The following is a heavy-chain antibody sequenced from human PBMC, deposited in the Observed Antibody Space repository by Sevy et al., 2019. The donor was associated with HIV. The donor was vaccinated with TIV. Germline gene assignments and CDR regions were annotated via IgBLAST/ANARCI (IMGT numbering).Heavy chain of an antibody. V-gene: IGHV3-53*01. D-gene: IGHD2-15*01. J-gene: IGHJ6*02. Sequence: GGSLRLSCAASGFTVSSNYMSWVRQAPGKGLEWVSVIYSGGSTYYAESVKGRFTISRANSKNKLYLQMNSLRAEDTAVYYCARVNCSGGSCYYYYGMDVWGQGTTVTVSS. CDR1: GFTVSSNY. CDR2: IYSGGST. CDR3: ARVNCSGGSCYYYYGMDV.